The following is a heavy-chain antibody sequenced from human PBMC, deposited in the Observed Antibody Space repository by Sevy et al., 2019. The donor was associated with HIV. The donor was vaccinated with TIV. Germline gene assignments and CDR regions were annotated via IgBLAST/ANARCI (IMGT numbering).Heavy chain of an antibody. V-gene: IGHV7-4-1*02. D-gene: IGHD6-19*01. J-gene: IGHJ3*02. CDR3: ARDPTPAVAGLGILTYAFDI. CDR1: GYIFSTYV. CDR2: IQTSTGNP. Sequence: ASVKVSCKASGYIFSTYVINWVRQAPGQGLEWMGWIQTSTGNPSYAQGFTGRFVFSVDTSVSTAYLQINSLKAEDSAVYYCARDPTPAVAGLGILTYAFDIWGQGTKVTVSS.